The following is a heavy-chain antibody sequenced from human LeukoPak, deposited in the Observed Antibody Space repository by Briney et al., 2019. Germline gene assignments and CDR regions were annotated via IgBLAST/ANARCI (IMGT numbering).Heavy chain of an antibody. Sequence: GRSLRLSCAASGFTFSSYGMHWVRQAPGKGLEWVAVISYDGSNKYYADSVKGRFTISRDNSKNTLYLQMNSLKTEDTAVYYCTTDHDSYGYYFAYASWGQGTLVTVSS. D-gene: IGHD3-22*01. V-gene: IGHV3-30*03. CDR1: GFTFSSYG. CDR2: ISYDGSNK. CDR3: TTDHDSYGYYFAYAS. J-gene: IGHJ4*02.